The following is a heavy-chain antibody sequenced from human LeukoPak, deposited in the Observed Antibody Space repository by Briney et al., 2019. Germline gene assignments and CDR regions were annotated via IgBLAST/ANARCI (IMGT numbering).Heavy chain of an antibody. CDR2: IHSGGST. J-gene: IGHJ3*01. V-gene: IGHV3-53*01. CDR1: GFTVRSNY. CDR3: ARSMTLTDAFDV. D-gene: IGHD2-21*01. Sequence: GGSLRLSCAASGFTVRSNYMSWVRQAPGKGVEWVSIIHSGGSTYYADSVKGRVTISRDNSKSTVSLQVNSLRAEDTAVYYCARSMTLTDAFDVWGQGTMVTVSS.